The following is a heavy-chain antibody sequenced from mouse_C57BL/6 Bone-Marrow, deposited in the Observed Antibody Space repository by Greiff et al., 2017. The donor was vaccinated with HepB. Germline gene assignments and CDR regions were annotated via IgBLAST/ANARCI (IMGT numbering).Heavy chain of an antibody. D-gene: IGHD2-5*01. V-gene: IGHV10-3*01. CDR2: IRSKSSNYAT. Sequence: EVNLVESGGGLVQPKGSLKLSCAASGFTFNTYAMHWVRQAPGKGLEWVARIRSKSSNYATYYADSVKDRFTISRDDSQSMLYLQMNNLKTEDTAMYYCVRGPRRYYSIYYYAMDYWGQGTSVTVSS. CDR3: VRGPRRYYSIYYYAMDY. J-gene: IGHJ4*01. CDR1: GFTFNTYA.